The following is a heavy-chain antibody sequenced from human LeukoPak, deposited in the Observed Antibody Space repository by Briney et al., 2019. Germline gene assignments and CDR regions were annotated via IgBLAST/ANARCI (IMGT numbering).Heavy chain of an antibody. D-gene: IGHD3-16*01. CDR3: ATGIMIPAGFDY. Sequence: ASVKVSCKISGDTLSQLTIHWVRQAPGEGLEKMGRFDPEYGEKVFAQTFQGRVTMTGDTSTNTAYMELSSLRSEDTAVYYCATGIMIPAGFDYWGQGTLVTVSS. CDR1: GDTLSQLT. J-gene: IGHJ4*02. CDR2: FDPEYGEK. V-gene: IGHV1-24*01.